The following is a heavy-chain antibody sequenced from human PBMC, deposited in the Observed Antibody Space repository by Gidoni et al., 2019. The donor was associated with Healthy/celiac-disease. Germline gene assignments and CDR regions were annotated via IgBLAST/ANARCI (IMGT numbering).Heavy chain of an antibody. CDR1: GDSVSSNSAA. CDR3: ARDPPGIAVAGTYYYYYGMDV. V-gene: IGHV6-1*01. Sequence: QVQLQQSGPGPVKPSQNLSLTCAIPGDSVSSNSAARNWIRQSPSRGLERLGRTYHRSKWYNDYAVSVKSRITINPDTSKNQFSLQLNSVTPEDTAVYYCARDPPGIAVAGTYYYYYGMDVWGQGTTVTVSS. CDR2: TYHRSKWYN. J-gene: IGHJ6*02. D-gene: IGHD6-19*01.